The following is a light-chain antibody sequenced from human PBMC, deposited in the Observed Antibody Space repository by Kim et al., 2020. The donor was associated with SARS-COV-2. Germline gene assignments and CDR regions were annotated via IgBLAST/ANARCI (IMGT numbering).Light chain of an antibody. CDR2: QDS. CDR3: QAWDSSTANGV. V-gene: IGLV3-1*01. CDR1: KLGDKY. Sequence: SYELTQPPSVSVSPGQTASITCSGDKLGDKYACWYQQRPGQAPVLVIYQDSKRPSGIPERFSGSNSGNTATLTISRAQAMDEADYYCQAWDSSTANGVFGGGTKLTVL. J-gene: IGLJ2*01.